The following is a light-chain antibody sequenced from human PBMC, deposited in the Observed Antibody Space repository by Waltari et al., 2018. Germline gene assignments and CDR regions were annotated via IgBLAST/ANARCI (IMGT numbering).Light chain of an antibody. J-gene: IGLJ3*02. CDR3: QTGGHGTWV. CDR1: SGYSSNV. Sequence: LVLTQSPSASAYLGASVKLTCTLSSGYSSNVIAWLQQRPAKGPRSLMKFNSDGSHRTWDYIPDRFSASNSGTEYYLTISSLQSEDEADYYCQTGGHGTWVFGGGTKLTVL. V-gene: IGLV4-69*01. CDR2: FNSDGSH.